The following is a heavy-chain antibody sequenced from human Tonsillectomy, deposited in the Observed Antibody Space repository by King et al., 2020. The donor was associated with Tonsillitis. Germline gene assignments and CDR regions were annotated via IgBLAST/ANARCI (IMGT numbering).Heavy chain of an antibody. CDR2: IYYSGST. CDR3: ARASLGFDY. Sequence: MQLQESGPGLVKPSETLSLTCTVSGGSSSRYYWSWIRQPPGKGLELIWYIYYSGSTNYNPSPKSRVTISVDKSKNQFSLKLSSVTSADTAVYYCARASLGFDYWGQGTLVTVSS. J-gene: IGHJ4*02. V-gene: IGHV4-59*01. CDR1: GGSSSRYY.